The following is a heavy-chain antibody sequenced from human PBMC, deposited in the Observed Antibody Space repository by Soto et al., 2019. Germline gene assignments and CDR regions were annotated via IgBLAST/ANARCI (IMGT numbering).Heavy chain of an antibody. D-gene: IGHD2-2*01. Sequence: GPVKVSCKASGYTFTTYSMHWVRQAPGQRLEWMGWIHAGNGNTEHSQKFQGRVTITRDTSASTAYLELGSLRSEDTAVYYCARAACSSTSCYNYYAYGMDVWGQGTAVTVSS. V-gene: IGHV1-3*01. CDR2: IHAGNGNT. CDR1: GYTFTTYS. CDR3: ARAACSSTSCYNYYAYGMDV. J-gene: IGHJ6*02.